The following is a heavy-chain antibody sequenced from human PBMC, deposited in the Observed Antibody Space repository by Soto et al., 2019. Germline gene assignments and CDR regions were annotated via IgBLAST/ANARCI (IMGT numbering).Heavy chain of an antibody. CDR1: GFTFSSYG. Sequence: GGSLRLSCAASGFTFSSYGMHWVRQAPGKGLEWVAVIWYDGSNKYYADSVKGRFTISRDNSKNTLYLQMNSLRAEDTAVYYCARDVSRRIPAALTYNMDVWGKGTRVT. D-gene: IGHD2-2*01. CDR3: ARDVSRRIPAALTYNMDV. V-gene: IGHV3-33*01. CDR2: IWYDGSNK. J-gene: IGHJ6*03.